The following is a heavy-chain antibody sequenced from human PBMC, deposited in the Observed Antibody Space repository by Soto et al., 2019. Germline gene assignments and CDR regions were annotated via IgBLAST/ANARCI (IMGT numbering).Heavy chain of an antibody. CDR3: AVLPLYVSVFDC. V-gene: IGHV3-9*01. D-gene: IGHD3-10*01. Sequence: DVQLVESGGGLVQPGRSLRLSCAASGFTFDNYAIHWVRRAPGKGLEWVAAISWNGASIGYADSVKGRFTISRDNAKNSLFLEMNSLTAEGTARYYCAVLPLYVSVFDCWGRGTLVSVSS. J-gene: IGHJ4*02. CDR2: ISWNGASI. CDR1: GFTFDNYA.